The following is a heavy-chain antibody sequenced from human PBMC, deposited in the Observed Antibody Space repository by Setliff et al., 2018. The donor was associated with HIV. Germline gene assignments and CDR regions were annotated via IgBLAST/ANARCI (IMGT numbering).Heavy chain of an antibody. D-gene: IGHD3-9*01. V-gene: IGHV4-59*01. CDR3: ARESQQYYDILTGFNYYYGMDV. CDR1: GGSISGYY. J-gene: IGHJ6*02. Sequence: ESLSLTCNVSGGSISGYYWSWVRQPPGKGLEWIGYIYYSGSTNHNPSLRSRVTISVDTSKNQVSLRLTSVTSADTALYYCARESQQYYDILTGFNYYYGMDVWGRGITVTVSS. CDR2: IYYSGST.